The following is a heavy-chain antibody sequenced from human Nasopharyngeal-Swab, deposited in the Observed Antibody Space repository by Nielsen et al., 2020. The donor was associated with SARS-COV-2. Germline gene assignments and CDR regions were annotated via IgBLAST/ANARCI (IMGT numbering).Heavy chain of an antibody. V-gene: IGHV4-39*07. CDR2: INHSGST. CDR1: GGFISSGGYY. CDR3: ASHYDISFGMAFDI. Sequence: SETLSLTCTVSGGFISSGGYYWSWIRQPPGKGLEWIGEINHSGSTNYNPSLKSRVTISVDTSKNQFSLKLSSVTAADTAVYYCASHYDISFGMAFDIWGQGTMVTVSS. D-gene: IGHD3-9*01. J-gene: IGHJ3*02.